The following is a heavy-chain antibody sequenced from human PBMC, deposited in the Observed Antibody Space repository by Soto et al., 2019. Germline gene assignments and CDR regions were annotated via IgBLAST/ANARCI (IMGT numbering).Heavy chain of an antibody. D-gene: IGHD3-22*01. J-gene: IGHJ5*02. CDR2: ISGSGGST. V-gene: IGHV3-23*01. CDR1: GFTFSSYA. Sequence: GGSLRLSCAASGFTFSSYAMSWVRQAPGKGLGWVSAISGSGGSTYYADSVKGRFTISRGNSKNTLYLQMNSLRAEDTAVYYCAKXSYDSSGYYSTSDWFDPWGQGTLVTVSS. CDR3: AKXSYDSSGYYSTSDWFDP.